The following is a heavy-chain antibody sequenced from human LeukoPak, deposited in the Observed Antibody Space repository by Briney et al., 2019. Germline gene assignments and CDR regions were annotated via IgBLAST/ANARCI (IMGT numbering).Heavy chain of an antibody. J-gene: IGHJ4*02. D-gene: IGHD6-13*01. CDR3: AKDPEVRRVSGIAAAGPPFDY. CDR1: GFTFSGYG. Sequence: GGSLRLSCAASGFTFSGYGMHWVRQAPGKRLEWVAFIRYDGSNKYYADSVKGRFTISRDNSKNTLYLQMNSLRAEDTAVYYCAKDPEVRRVSGIAAAGPPFDYWGQGTLVTVSS. V-gene: IGHV3-30*02. CDR2: IRYDGSNK.